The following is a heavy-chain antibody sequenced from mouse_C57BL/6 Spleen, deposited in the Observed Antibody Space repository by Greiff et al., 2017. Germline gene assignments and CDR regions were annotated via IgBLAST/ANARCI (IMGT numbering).Heavy chain of an antibody. J-gene: IGHJ2*01. D-gene: IGHD1-1*01. CDR1: GFNIKDDY. CDR3: TTRRYCGSSLDY. Sequence: EVQLKESGAELVRPGASVKLSCTASGFNIKDDYMHWVKQRPEQGLEWIGWIDPENGDTEYASKFQGKATITAATSSNTANLQLSSLTSEDTAVYYCTTRRYCGSSLDYWSQGTTLTVSS. CDR2: IDPENGDT. V-gene: IGHV14-4*01.